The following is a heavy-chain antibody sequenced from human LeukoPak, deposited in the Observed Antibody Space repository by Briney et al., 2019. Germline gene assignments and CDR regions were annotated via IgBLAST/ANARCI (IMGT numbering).Heavy chain of an antibody. CDR2: IYFSGST. J-gene: IGHJ4*02. Sequence: PSETLSLTCTVSGGSISSDYWSWIRQPPGKGLEWIGYIYFSGSTNYNPSLKSRVTISVDTSKTQLSLKLSSVTAADTAVYYCARGGGYLNYWGQGTLATVSS. D-gene: IGHD3-16*01. V-gene: IGHV4-59*01. CDR3: ARGGGYLNY. CDR1: GGSISSDY.